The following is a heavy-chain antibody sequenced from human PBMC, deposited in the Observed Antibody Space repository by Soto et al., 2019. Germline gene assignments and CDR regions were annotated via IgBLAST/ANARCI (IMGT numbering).Heavy chain of an antibody. CDR3: ARARNLYWYFDL. V-gene: IGHV4-59*01. Sequence: SETLSLTCTVSGGSISSYYWSWIRQPPGKGLEWIGYIYYSGSTDYNPSLKSRVTISVDTSKNQFSLKLSSVTAADTAVYYCARARNLYWYFDLWGRGTLVTVSS. D-gene: IGHD1-1*01. CDR1: GGSISSYY. CDR2: IYYSGST. J-gene: IGHJ2*01.